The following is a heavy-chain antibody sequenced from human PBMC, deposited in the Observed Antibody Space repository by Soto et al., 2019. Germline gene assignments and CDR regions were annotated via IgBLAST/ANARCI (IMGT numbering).Heavy chain of an antibody. D-gene: IGHD3-3*01. V-gene: IGHV3-33*01. CDR2: IWYDGSNK. CDR1: GFTFSSYG. J-gene: IGHJ3*02. Sequence: GGSLRLSCAASGFTFSSYGMHWVRQAPGKGLEWVAVIWYDGSNKYYADSVKGRFTISRDNSKNTLYLQMNSLRAEDTAVYYCARDRDFWTGDAFDIWGQGTMVTVSS. CDR3: ARDRDFWTGDAFDI.